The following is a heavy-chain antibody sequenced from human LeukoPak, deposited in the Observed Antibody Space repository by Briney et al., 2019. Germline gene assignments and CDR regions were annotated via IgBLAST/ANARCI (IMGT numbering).Heavy chain of an antibody. CDR3: ARGPFYGCYDRSGYHDY. CDR2: ISPNSGVT. D-gene: IGHD3-22*01. V-gene: IGHV1-2*02. CDR1: GYTFTGYD. Sequence: ASVNVSCAASGYTFTGYDMHWVRQAPGQGLEWMRWISPNSGVTNYAQKFQCRVTMTSDTSIITAYMELSRLRSDGTAVYYCARGPFYGCYDRSGYHDYWGPGTMVTVS. J-gene: IGHJ4*02.